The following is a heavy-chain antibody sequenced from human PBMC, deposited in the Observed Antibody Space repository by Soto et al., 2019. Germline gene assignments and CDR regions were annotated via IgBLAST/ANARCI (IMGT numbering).Heavy chain of an antibody. V-gene: IGHV3-23*01. CDR2: ISGSGGST. Sequence: EVQLSQSGGGLVQPGGSLRLSCVASGFTFSNFAMRWVRQAPGKGLEWVSDISGSGGSTYYAESVKGRFTISRDNSKNPLFLQMNSLRVEDTAVYYCAKDIVAVGGYETFDFWGQGTMVTVSS. CDR1: GFTFSNFA. CDR3: AKDIVAVGGYETFDF. D-gene: IGHD5-12*01. J-gene: IGHJ4*02.